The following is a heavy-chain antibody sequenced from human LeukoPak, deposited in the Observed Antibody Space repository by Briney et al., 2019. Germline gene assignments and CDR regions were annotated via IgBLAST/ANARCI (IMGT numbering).Heavy chain of an antibody. CDR1: GFTFSSYE. J-gene: IGHJ3*02. CDR3: AGGDRNAFDI. CDR2: ISRSGSTI. Sequence: GGSLRLSCAASGFTFSSYEMNWVRQAPGKGLEWVSYISRSGSTINYADSVKGRFTISRDNAKNSLYLQMNSLRAEDTAVYYCAGGDRNAFDIWGQGTMVTVSS. V-gene: IGHV3-48*03.